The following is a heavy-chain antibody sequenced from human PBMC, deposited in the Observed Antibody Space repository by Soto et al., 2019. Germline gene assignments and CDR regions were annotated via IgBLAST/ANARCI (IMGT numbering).Heavy chain of an antibody. CDR3: AKGGYNYGFLFAC. V-gene: IGHV3-23*05. CDR2: IDNSGGIT. J-gene: IGHJ4*02. CDR1: GFTFSTYA. Sequence: PGGSLRLSCAASGFTFSTYAMSWVRQAPGKGLEWVSTIDNSGGITYYADSVKGRFTISRDNSKNTLYLQMNSLRAEDTAVYYCAKGGYNYGFLFACWSQGTLVTGSS. D-gene: IGHD5-18*01.